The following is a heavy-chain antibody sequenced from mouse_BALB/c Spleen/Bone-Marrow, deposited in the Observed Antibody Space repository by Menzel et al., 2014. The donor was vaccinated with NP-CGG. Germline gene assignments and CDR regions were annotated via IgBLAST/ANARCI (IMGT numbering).Heavy chain of an antibody. CDR1: GYTFTNSW. J-gene: IGHJ2*01. V-gene: IGHV1S130*01. D-gene: IGHD2-14*01. CDR2: IHPNSGNT. Sequence: QVQLQQSGSVLVRPGASVKLSCKASGYTFTNSWIHWAKQRPGQGLEWIGEIHPNSGNTNFNEKFKVKATLTVDTSSSSAYVDLSSLAAEDSAVYYYARHQRYAYYFDYWGQGTTLTVSA. CDR3: ARHQRYAYYFDY.